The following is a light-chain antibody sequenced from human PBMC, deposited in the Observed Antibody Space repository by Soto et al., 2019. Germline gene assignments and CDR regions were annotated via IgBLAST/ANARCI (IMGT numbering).Light chain of an antibody. J-gene: IGLJ1*01. CDR1: SSDVVAYNY. CDR2: EVS. Sequence: QSALTQPPSASGSPGQSVTIPCTGTSSDVVAYNYVSWYQQLPGKAPKLIIYEVSRRPSGVPDRFSGSKSGNTASLTVSGLQAEDEADYYCTSYAGTYSFFYVFGTGTKVTVL. V-gene: IGLV2-8*01. CDR3: TSYAGTYSFFYV.